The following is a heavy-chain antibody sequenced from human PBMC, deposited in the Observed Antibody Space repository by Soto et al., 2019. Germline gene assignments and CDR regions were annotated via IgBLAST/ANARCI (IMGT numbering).Heavy chain of an antibody. D-gene: IGHD1-20*01. Sequence: GGSLRLSCAASGFTFSSYSMNWVRQAPGEGLEWVSSISSSSSYIYYADSVKGRFTISRDNAKNSLYLQMNSLRAEDTAVYYCARDGITGTTGPYYYYGMDVWGQGTTVTVSS. CDR2: ISSSSSYI. CDR1: GFTFSSYS. CDR3: ARDGITGTTGPYYYYGMDV. J-gene: IGHJ6*02. V-gene: IGHV3-21*01.